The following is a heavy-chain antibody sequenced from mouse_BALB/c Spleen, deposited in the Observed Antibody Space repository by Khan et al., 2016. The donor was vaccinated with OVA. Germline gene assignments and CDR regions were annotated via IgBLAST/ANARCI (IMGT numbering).Heavy chain of an antibody. CDR3: VRGGKFAY. V-gene: IGHV1S137*01. J-gene: IGHJ3*01. CDR1: GYTFTDYA. Sequence: QVQLQQSGAELVRPGVSVKISCKASGYTFTDYAMHWVKQRHAKSLEWIGVISTNYGDADYNPTFQGKASMTVDRSSSAVYMDLARLTSEDSAIDYCVRGGKFAYWGQGTLVTVSA. CDR2: ISTNYGDA. D-gene: IGHD1-1*02.